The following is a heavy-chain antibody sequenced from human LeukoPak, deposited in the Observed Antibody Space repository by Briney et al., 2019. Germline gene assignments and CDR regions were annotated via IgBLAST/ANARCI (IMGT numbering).Heavy chain of an antibody. D-gene: IGHD3-9*01. J-gene: IGHJ6*04. CDR3: ARGPARTYYDILTGTRDPNYYYGMDV. Sequence: PSQTLSLSCAISGESVSSNSAAWNWIRQSPSRGLEWLGRTYYRSKWYNDYAVSVKSRITINPDTSKNQFSLQLNSVTPEDTAVYYCARGPARTYYDILTGTRDPNYYYGMDVWGKGTTVTVSS. CDR1: GESVSSNSAA. CDR2: TYYRSKWYN. V-gene: IGHV6-1*01.